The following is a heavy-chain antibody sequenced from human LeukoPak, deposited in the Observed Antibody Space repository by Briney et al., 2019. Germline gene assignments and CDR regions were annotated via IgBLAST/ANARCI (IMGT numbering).Heavy chain of an antibody. J-gene: IGHJ4*02. CDR2: ISGGGDIT. CDR3: VREDTPATANY. V-gene: IGHV3-23*01. CDR1: GFNFANHA. D-gene: IGHD2-21*02. Sequence: GGSLRLSCAASGFNFANHAMSWVRQTPGKGLEWVSAISGGGDITYYADFVTGRFTISRDNSKDTLFLQMHSLRPGDTAVYYCVREDTPATANYWGQGTLVTISS.